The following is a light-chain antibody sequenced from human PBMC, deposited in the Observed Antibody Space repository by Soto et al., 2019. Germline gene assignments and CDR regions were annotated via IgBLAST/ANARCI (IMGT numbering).Light chain of an antibody. Sequence: IEMTQPPATLSVSLGERATLSCRASRSVSSNFAWYQQKPGQAPRLLIYGASTRASDVPVRFSGSGSGTEFTLTISSLQSEDFAVYYCQQYNSWPRTFGQGTKVEIK. CDR1: RSVSSN. V-gene: IGKV3-15*01. CDR3: QQYNSWPRT. J-gene: IGKJ1*01. CDR2: GAS.